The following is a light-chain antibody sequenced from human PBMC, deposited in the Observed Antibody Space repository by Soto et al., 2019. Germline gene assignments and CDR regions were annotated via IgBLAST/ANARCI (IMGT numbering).Light chain of an antibody. CDR1: QSVSSSY. J-gene: IGKJ1*01. V-gene: IGKV3-20*01. CDR3: QEYGSSPPWT. Sequence: EIVLTQSPGTLSLSPGERATLSCRASQSVSSSYLAWFQQKPGQAPRLLIYGASSRATGIPDRFSGSGSGTAFTLTISRLEPEDFAVYYCQEYGSSPPWTFGHETKVDIK. CDR2: GAS.